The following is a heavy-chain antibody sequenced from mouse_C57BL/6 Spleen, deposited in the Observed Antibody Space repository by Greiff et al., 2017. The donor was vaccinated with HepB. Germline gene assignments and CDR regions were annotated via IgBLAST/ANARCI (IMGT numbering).Heavy chain of an antibody. CDR2: ISDGGSYT. J-gene: IGHJ1*03. CDR1: GFTFSSYA. D-gene: IGHD2-5*01. CDR3: ARDLAYYSNYPWYFDV. Sequence: EVQRVESGGGLVKPGGSLKLSCAASGFTFSSYAMSWVRQTPEKRLEWVATISDGGSYTYYPDNVKGRFTISRDNAKNNLYLQMSHLKSEDTAMYYCARDLAYYSNYPWYFDVWGTGTTVTVSS. V-gene: IGHV5-4*01.